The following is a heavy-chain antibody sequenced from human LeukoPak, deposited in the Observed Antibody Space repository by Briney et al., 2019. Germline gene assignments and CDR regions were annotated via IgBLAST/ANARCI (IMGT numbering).Heavy chain of an antibody. CDR2: IDHSGST. CDR3: ARDSSTSHSYNWFDP. CDR1: GGSFSGYY. D-gene: IGHD2-2*01. V-gene: IGHV4-34*01. J-gene: IGHJ5*02. Sequence: PSETLSLTCAVYGGSFSGYYWSWIRQPPGKGLEWIGEIDHSGSTNYNPSLKSRVTISVDTSKNQFSLKLSSVTAADTAVYYCARDSSTSHSYNWFDPWGQGTLVTVSS.